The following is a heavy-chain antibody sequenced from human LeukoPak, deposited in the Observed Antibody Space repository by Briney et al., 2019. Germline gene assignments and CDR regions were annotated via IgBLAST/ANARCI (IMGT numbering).Heavy chain of an antibody. CDR3: ARDNGYRDAFDI. V-gene: IGHV3-11*06. J-gene: IGHJ3*02. Sequence: GRFTISRDNAKNSLYLQMNSLRAEDTAVYYCARDNGYRDAFDIWVQGTMVTVSS. D-gene: IGHD2-8*01.